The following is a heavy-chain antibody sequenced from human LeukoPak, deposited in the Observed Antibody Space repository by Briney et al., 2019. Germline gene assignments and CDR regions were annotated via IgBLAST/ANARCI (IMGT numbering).Heavy chain of an antibody. CDR1: GFTFSTHG. CDR3: AKDSEVTTTIED. V-gene: IGHV3-30*02. CDR2: IRYDGSNK. J-gene: IGHJ4*02. Sequence: PGGSLRLSCAASGFTFSTHGMHWVRQAPGQGLEWLAIIRYDGSNKYYADSVKGRFTISRDNSKNTLYLQMNNLRAEDTAVYYCAKDSEVTTTIEDWGQGTLVTVSS. D-gene: IGHD4-11*01.